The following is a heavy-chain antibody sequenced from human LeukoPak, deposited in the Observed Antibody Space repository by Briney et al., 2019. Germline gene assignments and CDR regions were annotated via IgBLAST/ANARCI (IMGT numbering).Heavy chain of an antibody. D-gene: IGHD2-21*01. CDR3: ATYYVGVGGRGH. CDR1: GDSVSNGNYY. J-gene: IGHJ4*02. CDR2: IYYTGKT. Sequence: SETLSLTCTVSGDSVSNGNYYWSWLRQPPGKALEWIGYIYYTGKTYYNPSLEGRVTILVDTSRNHFSVKLSSVTAADTAVYYCATYYVGVGGRGHWGPGTLVTVSS. V-gene: IGHV4-61*03.